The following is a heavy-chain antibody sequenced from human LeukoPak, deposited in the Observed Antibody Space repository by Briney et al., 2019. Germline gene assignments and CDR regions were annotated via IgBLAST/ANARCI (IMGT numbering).Heavy chain of an antibody. CDR1: GGSITSYY. Sequence: SETLSLTCTVSGGSITSYYWSWIRQPPGKGLEWIGSIYYSGSTNCNPSLKSRVTISVDTSKNQFSLKLSSVTAADTALYYCARENGYRYDYWGQGTLVTVSS. CDR3: ARENGYRYDY. V-gene: IGHV4-59*01. CDR2: IYYSGST. J-gene: IGHJ4*02. D-gene: IGHD5-18*01.